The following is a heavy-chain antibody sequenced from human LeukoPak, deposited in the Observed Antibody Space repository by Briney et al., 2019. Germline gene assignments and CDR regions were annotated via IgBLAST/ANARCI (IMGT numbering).Heavy chain of an antibody. CDR2: TYYRSKWYN. Sequence: SQTLSLTCAISGDSVSSNSAAWNWLRQSPSRGIEWLGRTYYRSKWYNDYAVSVKSLITINPDTSKNQFSLQLNSVTPEDTAVYYCARDSGSYAVFDYWGQGTLVTVSS. CDR1: GDSVSSNSAA. J-gene: IGHJ4*02. CDR3: ARDSGSYAVFDY. D-gene: IGHD3-10*01. V-gene: IGHV6-1*01.